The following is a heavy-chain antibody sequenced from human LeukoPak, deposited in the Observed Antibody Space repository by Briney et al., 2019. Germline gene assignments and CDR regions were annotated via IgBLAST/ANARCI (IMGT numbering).Heavy chain of an antibody. J-gene: IGHJ4*02. V-gene: IGHV4-34*01. CDR3: ARGKMYSSSFDY. CDR1: GGSFSGYY. D-gene: IGHD6-6*01. Sequence: SETLSLTCAVYGGSFSGYYWSWIRQPPGKGLEWIGEINHSGSTNYNPSLKSRVTISVDTCKNQFSLKLSSVTAADTAVYYCARGKMYSSSFDYWGQGTLVTVSS. CDR2: INHSGST.